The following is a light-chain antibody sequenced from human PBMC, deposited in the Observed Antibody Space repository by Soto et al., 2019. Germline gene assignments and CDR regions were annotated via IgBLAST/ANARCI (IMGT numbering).Light chain of an antibody. J-gene: IGKJ1*01. CDR3: QQYDVDSGT. Sequence: DIQMTQSPSTLSSFVGDRVTITCRASQSIGVWLAWYQQKPGKAPKLLIYDASNLQTGVPSRFSGSGSGTAFTLTISSLQPDDFATYYCQQYDVDSGTFGQGTKVEIK. CDR1: QSIGVW. CDR2: DAS. V-gene: IGKV1-5*01.